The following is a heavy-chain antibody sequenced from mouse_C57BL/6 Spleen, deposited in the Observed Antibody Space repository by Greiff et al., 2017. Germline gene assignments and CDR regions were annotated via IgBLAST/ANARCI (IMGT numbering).Heavy chain of an antibody. CDR2: ISHGGGYT. CDR1: GYTFSSYA. D-gene: IGHD1-1*01. Sequence: EVKLVESGGGLVKPGGSLKLSCAASGYTFSSYAMYWVRQTPGKKLEWVATISHGGGYTYYTENVKGRFTLTGDNAKNNLYLHMSHLESADSSMCYRDRERGRWYFDYWGQGTTVTVSS. CDR3: DRERGRWYFDY. V-gene: IGHV5-4*01. J-gene: IGHJ2*01.